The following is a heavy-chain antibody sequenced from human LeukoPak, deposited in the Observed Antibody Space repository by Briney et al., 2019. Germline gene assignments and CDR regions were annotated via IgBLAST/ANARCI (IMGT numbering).Heavy chain of an antibody. Sequence: SVKVSCRASGGTFSSSAISGVREAPGQGLEWMGRIIPIFGTANYAQKFQGRVTITTDESTSTAYMELSRLRSEDTAVYYCAREERDTSHFDYWGQGTLVTVSS. CDR3: AREERDTSHFDY. J-gene: IGHJ4*02. CDR1: GGTFSSSA. D-gene: IGHD5-24*01. V-gene: IGHV1-69*05. CDR2: IIPIFGTA.